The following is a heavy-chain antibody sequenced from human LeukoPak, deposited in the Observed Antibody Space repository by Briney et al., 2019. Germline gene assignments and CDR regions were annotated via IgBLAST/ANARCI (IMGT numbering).Heavy chain of an antibody. D-gene: IGHD6-13*01. CDR3: AKDFVHSSSWYGIDV. J-gene: IGHJ6*02. CDR2: ISYDGSNK. CDR1: GFTFSSYG. V-gene: IGHV3-30*18. Sequence: GGSLRLSCAASGFTFSSYGMHWVRQAPGKGLEWVAVISYDGSNKYYADSVKGRFTISRDNSKNTLYLQMNSLRAEDTAVYYCAKDFVHSSSWYGIDVWGQGTTVTVSS.